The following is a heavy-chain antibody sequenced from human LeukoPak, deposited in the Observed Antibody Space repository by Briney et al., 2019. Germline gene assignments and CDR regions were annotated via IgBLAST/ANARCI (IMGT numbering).Heavy chain of an antibody. V-gene: IGHV4-59*01. D-gene: IGHD1-7*01. CDR3: ARFELELRRDYYYYYMDV. J-gene: IGHJ6*03. CDR2: IYYSGST. CDR1: GGSISSYY. Sequence: PSETLSLTCTVSGGSISSYYWSWIRQPPGKGLEWIGYIYYSGSTNYNPSLKSRVTISVDTSKNQFSLKLSSVTAADTAVYYCARFELELRRDYYYYYMDVWGKGTTVTVSS.